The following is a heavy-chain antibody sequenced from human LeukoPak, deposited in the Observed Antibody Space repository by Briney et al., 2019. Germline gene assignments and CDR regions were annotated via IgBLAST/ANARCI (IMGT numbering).Heavy chain of an antibody. CDR2: IYSGGNT. CDR3: ARYVGGGNSGGFDY. D-gene: IGHD4-23*01. CDR1: GFTVSSNY. V-gene: IGHV3-53*01. Sequence: GGSLRLSCAASGFTVSSNYMSWVRQAPGKGLEWVSVIYSGGNTYYADSVKGRFTISRDNSKNTLCLQMNSLRAEDTAVYYCARYVGGGNSGGFDYWGQGTLVIVSS. J-gene: IGHJ4*02.